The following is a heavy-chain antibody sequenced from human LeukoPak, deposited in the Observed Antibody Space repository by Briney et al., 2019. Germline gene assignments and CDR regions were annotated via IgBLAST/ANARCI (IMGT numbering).Heavy chain of an antibody. J-gene: IGHJ4*02. CDR3: ARNSNYELDY. CDR1: GGSISSSSYY. Sequence: PSETLSLTCTVSGGSISSSSYYWGWIRQPPGKGLEWIGSIYYSGSTYYNPSLKSRVTISVDTSKNQFSLKLSSVTAADTAVYYCARNSNYELDYWGQGTLVTVSS. CDR2: IYYSGST. V-gene: IGHV4-39*07. D-gene: IGHD4-11*01.